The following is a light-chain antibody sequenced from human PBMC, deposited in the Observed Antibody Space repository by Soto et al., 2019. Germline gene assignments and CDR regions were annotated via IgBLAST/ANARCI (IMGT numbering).Light chain of an antibody. Sequence: QAVVTQEPSLTVSPGGTVTLTCASNTGAVTNNYFPNWFQQKPGQTPRALIYGTSDKYSWTPARFSGSLLGGKAALTLSSGQPEDEADYYCLIYYGGAWVFGGGTKLTVL. CDR2: GTS. V-gene: IGLV7-43*01. CDR3: LIYYGGAWV. J-gene: IGLJ2*01. CDR1: TGAVTNNYF.